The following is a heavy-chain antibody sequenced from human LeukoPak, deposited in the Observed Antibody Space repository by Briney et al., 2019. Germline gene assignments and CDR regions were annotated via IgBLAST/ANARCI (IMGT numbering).Heavy chain of an antibody. CDR2: IYHSGST. J-gene: IGHJ4*02. CDR1: GGSISSGGYS. CDR3: ASGMTTVSY. Sequence: SQTLSLTCAVSGGSISSGGYSWSWIRQPPGKGLEWIGYIYHSGSTNYNPSLKSRVTISVDTSKNQFSLKLSSVTAADTAVYYCASGMTTVSYWGQGTLVSVSS. V-gene: IGHV4-30-2*02. D-gene: IGHD4-17*01.